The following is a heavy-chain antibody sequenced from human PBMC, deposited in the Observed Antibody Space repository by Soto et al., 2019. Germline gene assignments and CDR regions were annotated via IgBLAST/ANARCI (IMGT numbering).Heavy chain of an antibody. Sequence: ASVKVSCKASGYTFTSYDSNWVRQATGQGLEWMGWMNPGSGDTGYAQKFQGRVTMTRDISIATAYMELNSLTSEDTAIYYCARMESFGSLNWFDPWGQGTLVTVSS. J-gene: IGHJ5*02. D-gene: IGHD5-18*01. V-gene: IGHV1-8*01. CDR3: ARMESFGSLNWFDP. CDR2: MNPGSGDT. CDR1: GYTFTSYD.